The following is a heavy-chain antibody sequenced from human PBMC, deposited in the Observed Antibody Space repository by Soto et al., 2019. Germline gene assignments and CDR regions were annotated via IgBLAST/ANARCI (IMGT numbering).Heavy chain of an antibody. V-gene: IGHV3-9*01. Sequence: EVQLVESGGGLVQPGRSLRLSCAASGFTFDDYAMHWVRQVPGKGLEWVSGISWNSGNIGYAGSVEGRFTISRDNAKNSLYLQMNSLRAEDTALYYCAKSSGWYYFDYWGQGTLVTVSS. CDR1: GFTFDDYA. D-gene: IGHD6-19*01. CDR3: AKSSGWYYFDY. J-gene: IGHJ4*02. CDR2: ISWNSGNI.